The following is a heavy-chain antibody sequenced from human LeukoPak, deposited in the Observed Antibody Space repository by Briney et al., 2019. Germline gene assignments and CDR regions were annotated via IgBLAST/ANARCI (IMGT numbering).Heavy chain of an antibody. V-gene: IGHV3-23*01. J-gene: IGHJ4*02. CDR2: ISASGGST. CDR3: AKRGSYFGGFDY. D-gene: IGHD3-10*01. Sequence: GGSLRLSCAASGFTFSNYDMSWVRQAPGKGLEWASGISASGGSTNYADSVKGRFTISRDNSKNTLYLQMNSLRAEDTAVYYCAKRGSYFGGFDYWGQGTLVTVSS. CDR1: GFTFSNYD.